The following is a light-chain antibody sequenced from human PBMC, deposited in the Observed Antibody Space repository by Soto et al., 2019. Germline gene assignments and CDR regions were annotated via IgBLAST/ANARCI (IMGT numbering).Light chain of an antibody. Sequence: DIQMTQSPSSLSASVGDRVIITCRASQGIGNSLAWYQQKPGKVPDLLIYDASTLQSGVPPRFSGSGSGTYFSLTISSLQPEDVATYYCQRYNSASTFGPGTKVEIK. CDR2: DAS. V-gene: IGKV1-27*01. CDR3: QRYNSAST. CDR1: QGIGNS. J-gene: IGKJ1*01.